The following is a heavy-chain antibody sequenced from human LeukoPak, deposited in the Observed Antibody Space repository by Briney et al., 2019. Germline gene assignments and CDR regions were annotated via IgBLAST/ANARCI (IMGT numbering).Heavy chain of an antibody. CDR1: GYTFTSYA. CDR2: INPNSGGT. Sequence: GASVKVSCKASGYTFTSYAMHWVRQAPGQRLEWMGRINPNSGGTNYAQKFQGRVTMTRDTSISTAYMELSRLRSDDTAVYYCAGRGIGAQEYYFDYWGQGTLVTASS. V-gene: IGHV1-2*06. J-gene: IGHJ4*02. CDR3: AGRGIGAQEYYFDY. D-gene: IGHD3-16*01.